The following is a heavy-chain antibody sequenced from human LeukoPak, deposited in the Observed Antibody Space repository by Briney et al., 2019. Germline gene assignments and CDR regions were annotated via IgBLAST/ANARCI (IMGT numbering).Heavy chain of an antibody. V-gene: IGHV3-7*01. CDR2: IKQDGSEE. CDR1: GFPFSSYW. D-gene: IGHD3-3*01. Sequence: GGSLRLSCSASGFPFSSYWMSWVRPAPGKGLEWVANIKQDGSEEYYVDSVKGRFTISRDNAKNSLYLQMNSLRAEDAAVYYCARVRLYEEDYWGQGTLVTVSS. J-gene: IGHJ4*02. CDR3: ARVRLYEEDY.